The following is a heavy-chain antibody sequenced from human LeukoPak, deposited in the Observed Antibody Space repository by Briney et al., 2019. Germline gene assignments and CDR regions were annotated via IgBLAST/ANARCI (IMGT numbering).Heavy chain of an antibody. D-gene: IGHD4-23*01. J-gene: IGHJ6*02. CDR3: AAPPAGKPGQYYYYGMDV. Sequence: ASVKVSCKASGFTFTSSAMQWVRQARGQRLEWIGWIVVGSGNTNYAQKFQERVTITRDKSTSTAYMELSSLRSEDTAVYYCAAPPAGKPGQYYYYGMDVWGQGTTVTVSS. CDR1: GFTFTSSA. V-gene: IGHV1-58*02. CDR2: IVVGSGNT.